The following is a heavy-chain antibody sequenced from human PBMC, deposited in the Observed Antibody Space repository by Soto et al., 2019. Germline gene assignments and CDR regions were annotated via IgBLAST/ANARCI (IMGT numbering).Heavy chain of an antibody. Sequence: PGGSLRLSCAASGFTFSSHWMSWVRQAPGKGLEWVANIKQDGSEKYYVDSVKGRFTISRDNAKNSLYLPMNSLRAEDTAVYYCALLTGAATTAYYFDCWGQGPLVTVSS. CDR2: IKQDGSEK. CDR1: GFTFSSHW. CDR3: ALLTGAATTAYYFDC. V-gene: IGHV3-7*01. J-gene: IGHJ4*02. D-gene: IGHD2-15*01.